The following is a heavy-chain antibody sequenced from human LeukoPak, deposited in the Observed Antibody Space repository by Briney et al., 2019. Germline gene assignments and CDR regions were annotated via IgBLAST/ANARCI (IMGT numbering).Heavy chain of an antibody. CDR3: ARGPTTVTRAFDY. CDR2: IYTSGST. D-gene: IGHD4-17*01. J-gene: IGHJ4*02. V-gene: IGHV4-61*02. CDR1: GGSISSGSYY. Sequence: SETLSVTCTVSGGSISSGSYYWNWIRQPAGKGLEWIGRIYTSGSTNYNSSLKSRVTMSVDTSKNQFSLRLSSVTAADTAVYYCARGPTTVTRAFDYWGQGTLVTVSS.